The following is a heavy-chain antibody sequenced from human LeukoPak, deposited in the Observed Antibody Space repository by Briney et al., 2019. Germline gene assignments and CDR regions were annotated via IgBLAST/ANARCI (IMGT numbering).Heavy chain of an antibody. J-gene: IGHJ6*03. CDR1: GFVFSDYA. Sequence: PGGSLRLSCEVGGFVFSDYAMTWVRQAPGKGLEWVSSISSSGSYIYYADSVKGRFTIPRDNAKNSLYLRMNSLRAEDTAVYYCARGGGSRDGYNYVDVWGKGTTVTVSS. CDR2: ISSSGSYI. CDR3: ARGGGSRDGYNYVDV. D-gene: IGHD5-24*01. V-gene: IGHV3-21*01.